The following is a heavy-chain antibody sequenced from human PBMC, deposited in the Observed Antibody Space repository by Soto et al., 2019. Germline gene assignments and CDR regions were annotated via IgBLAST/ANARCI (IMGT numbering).Heavy chain of an antibody. Sequence: SETLSLTCTVSGGSISSSSYYWGWIRQPPGKGLEWIGSIYYSGSTYYNPPLKSRVTISVDTSKNQFSLKLSSVTAADTAVYYCASEKDSSGYESSDWFDPWGQGTLVTVSS. D-gene: IGHD3-22*01. J-gene: IGHJ5*02. CDR3: ASEKDSSGYESSDWFDP. CDR1: GGSISSSSYY. V-gene: IGHV4-39*01. CDR2: IYYSGST.